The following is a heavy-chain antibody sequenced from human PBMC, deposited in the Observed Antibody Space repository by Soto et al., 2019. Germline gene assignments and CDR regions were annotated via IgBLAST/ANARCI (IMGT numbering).Heavy chain of an antibody. CDR1: GFTFSSHN. CDR3: ARDILRYCSSTTCYSYYFDY. Sequence: PGGSLRLSCAASGFTFSSHNMNWVRQAPGKGLEWVSYIGSSSNSIYYADSVKGRFTISRDNAKNSLYLQMNSLRDEDTAVYYCARDILRYCSSTTCYSYYFDYWGQGTLVTVSS. D-gene: IGHD2-2*01. V-gene: IGHV3-48*02. J-gene: IGHJ4*02. CDR2: IGSSSNSI.